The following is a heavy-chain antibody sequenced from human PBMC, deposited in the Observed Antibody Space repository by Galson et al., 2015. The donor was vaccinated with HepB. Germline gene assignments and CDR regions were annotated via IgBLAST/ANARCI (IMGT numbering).Heavy chain of an antibody. CDR2: ISAYNGNT. V-gene: IGHV1-18*04. CDR3: ARQRLGELSPREPDFDY. Sequence: SVKVSCKASGYTFTSYGIGWVRQAPGQGLEWMGWISAYNGNTNYAQKLQGRVTMTTDTSTSTAYMELRSLRSDDTAVYYCARQRLGELSPREPDFDYWGQGTLVTVSS. J-gene: IGHJ4*02. D-gene: IGHD3-16*02. CDR1: GYTFTSYG.